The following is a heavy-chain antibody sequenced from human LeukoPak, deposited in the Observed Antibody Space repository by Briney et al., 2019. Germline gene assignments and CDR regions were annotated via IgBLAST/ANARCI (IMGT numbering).Heavy chain of an antibody. CDR1: GFTFSSYG. CDR3: ARLPGGVVIDAGLY. CDR2: ISSSSSTI. Sequence: PGGSLRLSCAASGFTFSSYGMTWVRQAPGKGLEWVSYISSSSSTIYYADSVKGRFTISRDNAKNSLYLQMNSLRAEDTAMYYCARLPGGVVIDAGLYWGQGTLVTVSS. J-gene: IGHJ4*02. D-gene: IGHD2-21*01. V-gene: IGHV3-48*01.